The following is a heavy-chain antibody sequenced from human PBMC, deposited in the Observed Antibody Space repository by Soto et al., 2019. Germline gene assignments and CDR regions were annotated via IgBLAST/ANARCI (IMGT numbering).Heavy chain of an antibody. J-gene: IGHJ5*02. Sequence: SETLSLTCTVSGGSISSSSYYWGWIRQPPGKGLEWIGSIYYSGSTYYNPSLKSRVTISVDTSKNQFSLKLSSVTAADTAVYYCAVSKNGELSLHWFDPWGQGTLVTVSS. CDR3: AVSKNGELSLHWFDP. CDR2: IYYSGST. V-gene: IGHV4-39*01. D-gene: IGHD3-16*02. CDR1: GGSISSSSYY.